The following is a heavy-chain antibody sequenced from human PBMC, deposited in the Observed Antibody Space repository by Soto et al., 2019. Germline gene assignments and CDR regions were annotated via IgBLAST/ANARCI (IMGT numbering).Heavy chain of an antibody. CDR1: GFTVSSNY. Sequence: GSLRLSCAASGFTVSSNYMSWVRQAPGKGLEWVSVIYSGGSTYYADSVKGRFTISRDNSKNTLYLQMNSLRAEDTAVYYCARDFSMVIVAPGYWGQGTLVTVSS. V-gene: IGHV3-66*01. CDR3: ARDFSMVIVAPGY. J-gene: IGHJ4*02. CDR2: IYSGGST. D-gene: IGHD5-12*01.